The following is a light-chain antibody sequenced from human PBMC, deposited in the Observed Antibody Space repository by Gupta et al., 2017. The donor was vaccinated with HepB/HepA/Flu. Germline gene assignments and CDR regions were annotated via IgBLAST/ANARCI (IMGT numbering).Light chain of an antibody. J-gene: IGKJ4*01. CDR3: QQRSNCPVT. CDR2: DAC. V-gene: IGKV3-11*01. CDR1: QSDRSY. Sequence: LTHYQASMSLSPGERATLSWRASQSDRSYLAWYQQKPDQAHRLLIYDACNRTSGIPARFSGSGSETDFTLTISSREHEDFAVYYCQQRSNCPVTFGRGTKVEIK.